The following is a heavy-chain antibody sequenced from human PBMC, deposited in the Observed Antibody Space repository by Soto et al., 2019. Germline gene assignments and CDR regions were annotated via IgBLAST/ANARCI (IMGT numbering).Heavy chain of an antibody. CDR3: AGERTRASAP. CDR1: GYTFTSYA. J-gene: IGHJ5*02. V-gene: IGHV1-8*01. CDR2: MNPNSGNT. Sequence: QVQLVQSGAEVKKPGASVKVSCKTSGYTFTSYAINWVRQATGPGLEWMGWMNPNSGNTAYAQKFLGRVTLTRNTSISTAYTEPTSLRTEDTTVYICAGERTRASAPRAQETLVTVSS. D-gene: IGHD6-6*01.